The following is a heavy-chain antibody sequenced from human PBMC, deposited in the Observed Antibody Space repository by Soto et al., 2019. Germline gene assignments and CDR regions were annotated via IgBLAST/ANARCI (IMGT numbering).Heavy chain of an antibody. D-gene: IGHD3-3*01. Sequence: QVQLQESGPGLVKPSQTLSLTCTVSGGSISSGDYYWSWIRQPPGKGLEWIGYIYYSGSTYYNPSLKSRVTISVDTSKNQFSLKLSSVTAADTAVYYCARGNYDFWSGYLHDAFDIWGQGTMVTVSS. CDR1: GGSISSGDYY. J-gene: IGHJ3*02. CDR3: ARGNYDFWSGYLHDAFDI. V-gene: IGHV4-30-4*01. CDR2: IYYSGST.